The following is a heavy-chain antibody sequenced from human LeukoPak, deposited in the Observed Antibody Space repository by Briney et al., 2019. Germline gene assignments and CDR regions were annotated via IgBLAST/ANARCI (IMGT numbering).Heavy chain of an antibody. D-gene: IGHD1-26*01. CDR3: ARDRYSGSPAYYFDY. CDR2: ISSNGGST. V-gene: IGHV3-64*01. J-gene: IGHJ4*02. CDR1: GFTFSSYA. Sequence: PGGSLRLSCAASGFTFSSYAMHWVRQAPGKGLEYVSAISSNGGSTYYANSVKGRFTISRDNSKNTLYLQMGSLRAEDMAVYYCARDRYSGSPAYYFDYWGQGTLVTVSS.